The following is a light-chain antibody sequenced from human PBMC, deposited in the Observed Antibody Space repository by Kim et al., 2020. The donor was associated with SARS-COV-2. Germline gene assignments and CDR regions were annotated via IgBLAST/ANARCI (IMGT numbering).Light chain of an antibody. Sequence: DIQMTQSPSTLSASVGDRANITCRASQSIVVWLAWYQQKPGKAPKLVIYKASSLESGVPSRFSGSGSGTEFTLTISSLHPDDLGTYFCQQYSNYPLTFGGGTKVEI. J-gene: IGKJ4*01. CDR3: QQYSNYPLT. CDR2: KAS. V-gene: IGKV1-5*03. CDR1: QSIVVW.